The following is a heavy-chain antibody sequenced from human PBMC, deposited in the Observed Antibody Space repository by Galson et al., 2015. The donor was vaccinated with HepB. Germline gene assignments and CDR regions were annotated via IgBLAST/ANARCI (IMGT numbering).Heavy chain of an antibody. CDR2: TYYRSKWYN. D-gene: IGHD2-2*01. J-gene: IGHJ6*03. Sequence: CAISGDSVSSNSAAWNRIRQSPSRGLEWLGRTYYRSKWYNDYAVSGKSRITINPDTSKNQFSLQLNSVTPEDTAVYYCARGGCSSTSCPGTYYYYYYMDVWGKGTTVTVSS. CDR3: ARGGCSSTSCPGTYYYYYYMDV. V-gene: IGHV6-1*01. CDR1: GDSVSSNSAA.